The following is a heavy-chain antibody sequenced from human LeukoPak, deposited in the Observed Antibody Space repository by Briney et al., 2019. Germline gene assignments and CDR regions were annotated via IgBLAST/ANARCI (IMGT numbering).Heavy chain of an antibody. Sequence: SETLSLTCAVYGGSFSGYYWSWIRQPPGKGLEWIGEINHCGSTNYNPSLKSRVTISVDTSKNQFSLKLSSVTAADTAVYYCARARGCSSTSCLNWFDPWGQGTLVTVSS. D-gene: IGHD2-2*01. J-gene: IGHJ5*02. CDR2: INHCGST. V-gene: IGHV4-34*01. CDR3: ARARGCSSTSCLNWFDP. CDR1: GGSFSGYY.